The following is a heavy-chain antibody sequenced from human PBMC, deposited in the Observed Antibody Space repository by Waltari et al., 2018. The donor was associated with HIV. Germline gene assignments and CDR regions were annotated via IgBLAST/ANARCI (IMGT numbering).Heavy chain of an antibody. D-gene: IGHD4-17*01. V-gene: IGHV4-38-2*01. CDR3: ARDRVTNTSGFDY. J-gene: IGHJ4*02. CDR2: IYPSGSA. CDR1: GFSISSGFY. Sequence: QVQPQESRPGLVRPSETLSLTCVVSGFSISSGFYWGWIRHSPGKGLGTLGLIYPSGSAYYMPALQSRLTISLDTAKTQFSLNIHSVTAADTAIYYCARDRVTNTSGFDYWGQGILVSVSS.